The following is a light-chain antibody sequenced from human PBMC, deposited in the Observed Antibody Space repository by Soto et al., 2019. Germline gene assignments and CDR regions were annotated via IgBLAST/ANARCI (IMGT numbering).Light chain of an antibody. CDR2: DNN. J-gene: IGLJ1*01. CDR1: SSNIGNNY. Sequence: QSVMTQPPSVSAAPGQEVTIYCSVSSSNIGNNYVSWYQQLPGTAPKLLIFDNNQRPSGIPDRFSGSKSGTSATLGITGLQTGDEADYYCGTWDSSLTAYVFGPGTKVTVL. V-gene: IGLV1-51*01. CDR3: GTWDSSLTAYV.